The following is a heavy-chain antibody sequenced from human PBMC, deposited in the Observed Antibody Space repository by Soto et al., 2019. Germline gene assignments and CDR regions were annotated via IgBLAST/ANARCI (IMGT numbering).Heavy chain of an antibody. J-gene: IGHJ5*02. CDR1: RYTFTSYD. CDR2: MNTNSGNT. V-gene: IGHV1-8*01. CDR3: ARSAFCSSTSCYDNSFDP. D-gene: IGHD2-2*01. Sequence: ASVKVSCKASRYTFTSYDINWVRQPTAQGLEWMGWMNTNSGNTGYAHKFQGRVTMTSNTSISTAYLDLSSLISEDTALHYCARSAFCSSTSCYDNSFDPWGQGTLVTVSS.